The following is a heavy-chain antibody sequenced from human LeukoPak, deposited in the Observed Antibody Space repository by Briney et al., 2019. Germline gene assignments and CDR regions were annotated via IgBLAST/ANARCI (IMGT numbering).Heavy chain of an antibody. J-gene: IGHJ4*02. CDR2: ISYDGSNK. Sequence: GGSLRLSCAASGFTFSSYGMHWVRQAPGKGLEWVAVISYDGSNKYYADSVKGRFTISRDNSKNTLYLEMNSLRAEDTAVYYCAKDDFDYWGQGTLVTVSS. CDR1: GFTFSSYG. CDR3: AKDDFDY. V-gene: IGHV3-30*18.